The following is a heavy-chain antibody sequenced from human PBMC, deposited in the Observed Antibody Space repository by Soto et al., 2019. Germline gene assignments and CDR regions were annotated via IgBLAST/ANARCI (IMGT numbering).Heavy chain of an antibody. CDR1: GFTFSSYA. J-gene: IGHJ6*03. D-gene: IGHD3-10*01. CDR3: ALVESYYYYMDV. CDR2: IRQGGSEK. V-gene: IGHV3-7*01. Sequence: PGGSLRLSCAASGFTFSSYAMSWVRQAPGKGLEWVATIRQGGSEKYYVDSVKGRFTISRDNAKNSLYLQMNSLRAEDTAVYYCALVESYYYYMDVWGKGTTVTVSS.